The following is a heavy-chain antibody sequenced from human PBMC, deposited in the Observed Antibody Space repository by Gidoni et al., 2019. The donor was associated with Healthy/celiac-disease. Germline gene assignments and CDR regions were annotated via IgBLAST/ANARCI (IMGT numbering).Heavy chain of an antibody. Sequence: QVQLQESGPGLVKPSATLSLTCTVSGGSISSYYWNWIRQPPGKGLEWIGYIYYSGSTSYIPSLKSRVTISIDTSKNQFSLKLSSVTAADTAVYYCARDSSGYYYFDYWGQGTLVTVSS. V-gene: IGHV4-59*01. CDR1: GGSISSYY. J-gene: IGHJ4*02. D-gene: IGHD3-22*01. CDR3: ARDSSGYYYFDY. CDR2: IYYSGST.